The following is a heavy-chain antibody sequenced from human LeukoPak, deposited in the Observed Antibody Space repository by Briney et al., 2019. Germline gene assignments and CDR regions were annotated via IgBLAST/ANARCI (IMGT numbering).Heavy chain of an antibody. CDR2: IRSKAYGGTT. Sequence: GGSLRLSCTTSGFTFGDYGLSWVRQAAGEGLEWVGFIRSKAYGGTTEDAASVKGRFTISRDDSKSIAYLQMNSLKTEDTAVYYCTGSFGELTFFDYWGLGTLVTVSS. CDR3: TGSFGELTFFDY. CDR1: GFTFGDYG. J-gene: IGHJ4*02. D-gene: IGHD3-10*01. V-gene: IGHV3-49*04.